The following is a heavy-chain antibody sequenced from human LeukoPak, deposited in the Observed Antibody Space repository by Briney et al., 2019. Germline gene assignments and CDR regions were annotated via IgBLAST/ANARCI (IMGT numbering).Heavy chain of an antibody. J-gene: IGHJ3*02. CDR1: GFTFDDYA. V-gene: IGHV3-43D*03. Sequence: GGSLRLSCAASGFTFDDYAMHWVRQAPGKGLEWVSFISWDGGSTYYADSVKGRFTISRDNSKSSLYLQMNSLRAEDTALYYCAKDMGSGRTRGAFDIWGQGTMVTVSS. D-gene: IGHD6-19*01. CDR2: ISWDGGST. CDR3: AKDMGSGRTRGAFDI.